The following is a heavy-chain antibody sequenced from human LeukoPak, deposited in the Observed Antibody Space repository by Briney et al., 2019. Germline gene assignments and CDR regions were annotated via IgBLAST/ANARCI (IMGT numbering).Heavy chain of an antibody. J-gene: IGHJ5*02. Sequence: ASVKVSCKASDYTFTSYGISWVRQAPGQGLEWMGWISPYNGNTNYAQKLQGRVTMTTDTSTSTAYMELRSLRSDDTAVYYCGRHTSMGVPLDILEKWFDTWGQGTLVTVSS. CDR2: ISPYNGNT. CDR1: DYTFTSYG. CDR3: GRHTSMGVPLDILEKWFDT. V-gene: IGHV1-18*01. D-gene: IGHD2/OR15-2a*01.